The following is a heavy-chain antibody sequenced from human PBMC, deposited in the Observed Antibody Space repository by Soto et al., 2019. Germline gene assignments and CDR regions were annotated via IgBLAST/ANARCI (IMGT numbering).Heavy chain of an antibody. D-gene: IGHD2-15*01. Sequence: GSLRLSCAACGFTFSSYAMSWVRQAPGKGLEWVSAISGSGGSTYYADSVKGRFTISRDNSKNTLYLQMNSLRAEDTAVYYCAKEVLSTVVTAGRFDPWGQGTLVTVSS. V-gene: IGHV3-23*01. CDR2: ISGSGGST. CDR3: AKEVLSTVVTAGRFDP. CDR1: GFTFSSYA. J-gene: IGHJ5*02.